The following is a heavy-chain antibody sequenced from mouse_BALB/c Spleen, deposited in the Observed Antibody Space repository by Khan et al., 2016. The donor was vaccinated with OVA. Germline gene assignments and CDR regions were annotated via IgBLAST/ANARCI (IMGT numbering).Heavy chain of an antibody. CDR3: ARMKPYWYFDV. V-gene: IGHV9-3-1*01. J-gene: IGHJ1*01. Sequence: QIQLVQSGPELKKPGETVKISCKASGYTFTNYGMNWVKQAPGKGLKWMGWINTYTGEPTYADDFKGRFAFSLETSASTAYLQINNLKNEGTATYFCARMKPYWYFDVWGAGTTVTVSS. CDR2: INTYTGEP. CDR1: GYTFTNYG.